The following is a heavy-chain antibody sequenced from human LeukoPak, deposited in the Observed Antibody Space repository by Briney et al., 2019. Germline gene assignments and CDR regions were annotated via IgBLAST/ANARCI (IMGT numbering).Heavy chain of an antibody. J-gene: IGHJ4*02. CDR3: TTSSYYDILTGYSYPH. CDR1: GFTFSNAW. V-gene: IGHV3-15*01. D-gene: IGHD3-9*01. CDR2: IKSKTDGGTT. Sequence: GGSLRLSCAASGFTFSNAWMSWVRQAPGKGLEWVGRIKSKTDGGTTDYAAPVKGRFTISRDDSKNTLYLQMNSLKTEDTAVYYCTTSSYYDILTGYSYPHWGQGTLVTVSS.